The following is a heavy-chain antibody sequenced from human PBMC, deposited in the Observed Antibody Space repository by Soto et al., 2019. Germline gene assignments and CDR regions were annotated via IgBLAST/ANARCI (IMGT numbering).Heavy chain of an antibody. CDR3: ARTYGDLLYYYGMDV. CDR1: GFTFSSYW. Sequence: EVQLVESGGGLVQPGGSLRLSCAASGFTFSSYWMSWVRQAPGKGLEWVANIKQDGREKYYVDSVKGRFTISRDNAKNSLYLQMNSLRAEDTAVYYCARTYGDLLYYYGMDVWGQGTTVTVSS. J-gene: IGHJ6*02. V-gene: IGHV3-7*04. CDR2: IKQDGREK. D-gene: IGHD4-17*01.